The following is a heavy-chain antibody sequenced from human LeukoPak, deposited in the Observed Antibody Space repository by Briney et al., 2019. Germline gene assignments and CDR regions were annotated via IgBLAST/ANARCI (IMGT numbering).Heavy chain of an antibody. V-gene: IGHV1-2*02. D-gene: IGHD5-18*01. CDR3: ARGSRDSSMELDY. J-gene: IGHJ4*02. CDR1: GYTFTGYY. Sequence: ASVKVSCKAAGYTFTGYYLHWVRQAPGQGLEWMGWINPNSGGTNYAQKFQGRATMTRDTSLSTAYMELSRLSSDATAVYYCARGSRDSSMELDYWGQGTLVTVSS. CDR2: INPNSGGT.